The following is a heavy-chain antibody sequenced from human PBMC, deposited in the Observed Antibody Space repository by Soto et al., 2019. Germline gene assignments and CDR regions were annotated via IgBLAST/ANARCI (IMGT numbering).Heavy chain of an antibody. CDR3: ARGHYYSSSSPDWFDP. CDR1: GGTFSSYA. Sequence: SVKVSCKASGGTFSSYAIGWVRQAPGQGLEWMGGIIPIFGTANYAQKFQGRVTITADESTSTAYMELSSLRSEDTAVYYCARGHYYSSSSPDWFDPWGQGTLVTVSS. J-gene: IGHJ5*02. V-gene: IGHV1-69*13. D-gene: IGHD6-6*01. CDR2: IIPIFGTA.